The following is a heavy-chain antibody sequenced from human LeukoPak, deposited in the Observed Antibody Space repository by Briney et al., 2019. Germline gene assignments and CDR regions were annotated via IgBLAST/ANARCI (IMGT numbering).Heavy chain of an antibody. CDR2: INPSGGST. CDR3: ARDWEDSSGYYQINWYFDL. D-gene: IGHD3-22*01. V-gene: IGHV1-46*01. CDR1: GYTFTSYY. J-gene: IGHJ2*01. Sequence: ASVKVSCKASGYTFTSYYMHWVRQAPGQGLEWMGIINPSGGSTSYAQKFQGRVTMTRGTSTSTVYMELSSLRSEDTAVYYCARDWEDSSGYYQINWYFDLWGRGTLVTVSS.